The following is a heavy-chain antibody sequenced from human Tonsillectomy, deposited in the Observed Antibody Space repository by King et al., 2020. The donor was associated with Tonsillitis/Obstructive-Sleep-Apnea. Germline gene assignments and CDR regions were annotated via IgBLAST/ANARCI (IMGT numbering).Heavy chain of an antibody. D-gene: IGHD3-16*01. CDR2: ISGSGGDT. CDR3: AKDLRGSRPVPDY. CDR1: GFTFSSYG. Sequence: VQLVESGGGLVQSGGSLRLSCVASGFTFSSYGMNWVRQAPGKGLEWVSGISGSGGDTYYADSVKGRFTISRDNSKNTLWLQMNSLRAEDPAVYYCAKDLRGSRPVPDYGGQGTLVTVSS. V-gene: IGHV3-23*04. J-gene: IGHJ4*02.